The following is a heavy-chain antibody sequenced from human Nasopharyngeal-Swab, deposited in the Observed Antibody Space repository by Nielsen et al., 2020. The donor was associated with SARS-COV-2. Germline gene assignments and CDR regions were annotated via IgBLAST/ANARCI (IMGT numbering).Heavy chain of an antibody. Sequence: LRLSCTVSGGSISSGSYYWSWIRQPAGKGLEWIGRIYTSGSTNYNPSLKSRVTISVDTSTNQFSLKLSSVTAADTAVYYCARGRWDRYYYGMDVWGQGTTVTVSS. CDR2: IYTSGST. CDR3: ARGRWDRYYYGMDV. D-gene: IGHD1-26*01. V-gene: IGHV4-61*02. CDR1: GGSISSGSYY. J-gene: IGHJ6*02.